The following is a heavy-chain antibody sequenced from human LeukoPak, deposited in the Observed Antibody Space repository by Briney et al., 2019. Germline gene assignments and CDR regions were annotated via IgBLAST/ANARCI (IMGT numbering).Heavy chain of an antibody. CDR3: ARATGGSSWFLRMDWFDP. J-gene: IGHJ5*02. CDR1: GDSVSSNSAA. CDR2: IYYRSKWYN. D-gene: IGHD6-13*01. V-gene: IGHV6-1*01. Sequence: PSQTLSLTCAISGDSVSSNSAAWNWIRQSPSRGLEWLGRIYYRSKWYNDYAVSVKSRITINPDTSKNQFSLKLSSVTAADTAVYYCARATGGSSWFLRMDWFDPWGQGTLVTVSS.